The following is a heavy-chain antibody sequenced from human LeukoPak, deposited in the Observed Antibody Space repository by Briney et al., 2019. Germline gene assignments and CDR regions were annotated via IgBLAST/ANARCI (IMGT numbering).Heavy chain of an antibody. CDR2: ISYDGSNK. Sequence: GGSLRLSCAASGFTFSSYAMHWVRQAPGKGLEWVAVISYDGSNKYYADSVKGRFTISGDNSKNTLYLQMNSLRAEDTAVYYCARVGEDGYNENYFDYWGQGTLVTVSS. D-gene: IGHD5-24*01. J-gene: IGHJ4*02. V-gene: IGHV3-30-3*01. CDR1: GFTFSSYA. CDR3: ARVGEDGYNENYFDY.